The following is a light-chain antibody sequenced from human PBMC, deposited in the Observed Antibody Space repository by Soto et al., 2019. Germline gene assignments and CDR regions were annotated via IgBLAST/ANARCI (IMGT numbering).Light chain of an antibody. CDR1: QTVSRSY. J-gene: IGKJ5*01. Sequence: EVVLTQSPGTLSLSPGERATLSCRASQTVSRSYLAWYQQGPGQAPRLLISGTSRRATGIPDRFSGGGSGTDFTLTISRLEPEDFALYYCQQYDSSPITFGQGTRLEIK. V-gene: IGKV3-20*01. CDR2: GTS. CDR3: QQYDSSPIT.